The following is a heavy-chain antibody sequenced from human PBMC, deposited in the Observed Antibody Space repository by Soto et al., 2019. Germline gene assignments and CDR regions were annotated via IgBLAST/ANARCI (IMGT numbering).Heavy chain of an antibody. CDR2: ISYDGSNK. CDR1: GFTFSSYA. CDR3: ARDLGSGYDSYYYYGMDV. J-gene: IGHJ6*02. D-gene: IGHD5-12*01. Sequence: PGGSLRLSCAASGFTFSSYAMHWVRQAPGKGLEWVAVISYDGSNKYYADSVKGRFTISRDNSKNTLYLQMNSLRAEDTAVYYCARDLGSGYDSYYYYGMDVWGQGTTVTVYS. V-gene: IGHV3-30-3*01.